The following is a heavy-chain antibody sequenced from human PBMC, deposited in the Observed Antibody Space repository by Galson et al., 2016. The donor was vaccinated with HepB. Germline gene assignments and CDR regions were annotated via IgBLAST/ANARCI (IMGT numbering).Heavy chain of an antibody. D-gene: IGHD6-19*01. V-gene: IGHV1-18*01. Sequence: SGYTFTSYDINWVRQAAGQGLEWMGWISAYNGNTNYAQKLQGRVTMTTDTSTSTAYMELRSLRSDDTAVYYCATDSVADNFDYWGHGTLVTVSS. CDR2: ISAYNGNT. J-gene: IGHJ4*01. CDR3: ATDSVADNFDY. CDR1: GYTFTSYD.